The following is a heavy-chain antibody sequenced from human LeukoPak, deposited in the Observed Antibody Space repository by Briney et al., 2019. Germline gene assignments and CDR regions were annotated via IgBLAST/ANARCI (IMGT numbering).Heavy chain of an antibody. J-gene: IGHJ3*02. CDR3: ASQTMLDAFDI. V-gene: IGHV3-30*04. D-gene: IGHD3-10*02. CDR2: ISYNGRNQ. Sequence: GGSLRLSCSASGFTFSSYAMHWVRQAPGKGLEWVAVISYNGRNQNYADSVQGRFTISRDNSKNTLYLQMNSLRAEDTAVYYCASQTMLDAFDIWGQGTMVTVSS. CDR1: GFTFSSYA.